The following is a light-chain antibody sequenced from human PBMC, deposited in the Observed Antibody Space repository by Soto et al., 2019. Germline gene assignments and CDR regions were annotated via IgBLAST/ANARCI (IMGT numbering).Light chain of an antibody. CDR2: AAS. Sequence: EIQMPQSPSSLSASVGSRVNITCRATQSIGNFVAWYQQQPGKAPRTRISAASTLHSRVPPRFSGAQSGPDFAISSSSLPRGDVATYYCQCSKTPPLTLGGGKRVEI. CDR3: QCSKTPPLT. CDR1: QSIGNF. J-gene: IGKJ4*01. V-gene: IGKV1-27*01.